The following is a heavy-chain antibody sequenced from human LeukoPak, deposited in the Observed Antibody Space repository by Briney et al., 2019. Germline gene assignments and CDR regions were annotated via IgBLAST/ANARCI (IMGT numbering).Heavy chain of an antibody. J-gene: IGHJ4*02. CDR2: IRYDGSNK. CDR1: GFTFSSYG. D-gene: IGHD3-3*01. V-gene: IGHV3-30*02. Sequence: GGSLRLSCAASGFTFSSYGMHWVRQAPGKGLEWVAFIRYDGSNKYYADSVKGRFTISRDNSKNTLYLQMNSLRAEDTAVYYCAKPSRITIFGVAGGEYFDYWGQGTLVTVSS. CDR3: AKPSRITIFGVAGGEYFDY.